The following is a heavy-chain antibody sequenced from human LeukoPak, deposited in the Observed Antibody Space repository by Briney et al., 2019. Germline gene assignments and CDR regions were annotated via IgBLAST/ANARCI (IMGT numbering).Heavy chain of an antibody. CDR3: ARGGLYSSGWSPRSAFDI. CDR2: IIPIFGTA. D-gene: IGHD6-19*01. V-gene: IGHV1-69*13. CDR1: GGTFSSYA. Sequence: SVKVSCKASGGTFSSYAISWVRQAPGQGLEWMGGIIPIFGTANYAQKFQGRVTITADESTSTAYMELSSLRSEDTAVYYCARGGLYSSGWSPRSAFDIWGQGTMVTVSS. J-gene: IGHJ3*02.